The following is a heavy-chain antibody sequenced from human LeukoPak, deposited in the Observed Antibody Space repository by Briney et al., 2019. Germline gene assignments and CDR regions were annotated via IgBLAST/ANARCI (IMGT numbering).Heavy chain of an antibody. D-gene: IGHD3-10*01. J-gene: IGHJ4*03. Sequence: PSETLSLTCGVSGVSFTDYYWSWIRQPPGKGLEWIGEINNSGSTNYNPTLKSRVSISLDTATKQFSLKLSYVASADTAIYYCARVSNLPLARGVILTYYLDYWGQGTMVTVSS. CDR2: INNSGST. CDR3: ARVSNLPLARGVILTYYLDY. V-gene: IGHV4-34*01. CDR1: GVSFTDYY.